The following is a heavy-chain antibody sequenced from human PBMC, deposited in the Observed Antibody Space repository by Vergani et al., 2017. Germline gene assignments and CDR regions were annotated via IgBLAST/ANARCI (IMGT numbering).Heavy chain of an antibody. Sequence: QVQLVQSGAEVKKPGASVKVSCKASGYTFTSYGISWVRQAPGQGLEWMGRIIPILGIANYAQKFQGRVTITADKSTSTAYMELSSLRSEDTAVYYCARVDDSSGSNAFDIWGQGTMVTVSS. V-gene: IGHV1-69*04. J-gene: IGHJ3*02. CDR3: ARVDDSSGSNAFDI. CDR1: GYTFTSYG. CDR2: IIPILGIA. D-gene: IGHD3-22*01.